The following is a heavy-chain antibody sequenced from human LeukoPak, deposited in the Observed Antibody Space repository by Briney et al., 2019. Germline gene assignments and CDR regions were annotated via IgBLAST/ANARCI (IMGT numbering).Heavy chain of an antibody. V-gene: IGHV1-69*13. CDR3: ATSLLWFGELPSDY. J-gene: IGHJ4*02. CDR1: GDTFRNYT. CDR2: IIPIFGTA. Sequence: GASVKVSCKASGDTFRNYTINWVRQAPGQGLEWMGGIIPIFGTANYAQKFQGRVTITADESTSTAYMELSSLRSEDTAVYYCATSLLWFGELPSDYWGQGTLVTVSS. D-gene: IGHD3-10*01.